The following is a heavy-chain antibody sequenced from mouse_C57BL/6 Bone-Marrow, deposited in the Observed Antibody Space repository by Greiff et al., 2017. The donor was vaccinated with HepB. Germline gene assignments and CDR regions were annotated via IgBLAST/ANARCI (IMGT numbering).Heavy chain of an antibody. J-gene: IGHJ4*01. Sequence: VKLMESGAELVRPGASVKLSCKASGYTFTDYYINWVKQRPGQGLEWIARIYPGSGNTYYNEKFKGKATLTAEKSSSTAYMQLSSLTSEDSAVYFCARRAAQAPYYAMDYWGQGTSVTVSS. CDR2: IYPGSGNT. CDR1: GYTFTDYY. V-gene: IGHV1-76*01. CDR3: ARRAAQAPYYAMDY. D-gene: IGHD3-2*02.